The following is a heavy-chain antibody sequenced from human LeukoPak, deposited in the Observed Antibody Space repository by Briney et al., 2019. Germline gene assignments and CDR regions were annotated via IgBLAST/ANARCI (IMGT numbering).Heavy chain of an antibody. CDR2: IYSGGNT. D-gene: IGHD6-19*01. Sequence: PGGSLRLSCAASGFTVSSNFMSWVRQAPGKGLEWVSVIYSGGNTYYADSVKGRFTISRDNSKNTLYLQMNSLRAEDMAVYYCATLYNSGWYEYWGQGTLVTVSS. J-gene: IGHJ4*02. CDR3: ATLYNSGWYEY. V-gene: IGHV3-53*01. CDR1: GFTVSSNF.